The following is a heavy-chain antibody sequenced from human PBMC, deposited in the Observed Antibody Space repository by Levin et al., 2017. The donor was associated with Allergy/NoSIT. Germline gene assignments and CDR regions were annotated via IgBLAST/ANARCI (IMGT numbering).Heavy chain of an antibody. J-gene: IGHJ5*02. CDR3: ARDSPQNSGLNWFDP. Sequence: GGSLRLSCAASGFTFSSYSMNWVRQAPGKGLEWVSSISSSSSYIYYADSVKGRFTISRDNAKNSLYAQMNSLRAEDTAVYYCARDSPQNSGLNWFDPWGQGTLVTVSS. CDR1: GFTFSSYS. V-gene: IGHV3-21*01. CDR2: ISSSSSYI. D-gene: IGHD6-19*01.